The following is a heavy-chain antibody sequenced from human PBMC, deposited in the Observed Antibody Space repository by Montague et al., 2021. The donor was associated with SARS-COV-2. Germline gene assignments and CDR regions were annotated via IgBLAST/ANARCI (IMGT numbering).Heavy chain of an antibody. CDR3: ARAQGAGYSSGWYNYYYYMDV. CDR1: GGSISNFY. Sequence: SETLSLTCTVSGGSISNFYWTWIRSPPGKGLDWIGSISYTGSTNYNPSLKSRVAISVDTSKNQFSLKLSSVTAADTAVYYCARAQGAGYSSGWYNYYYYMDVWGKGTTVTVSS. CDR2: ISYTGST. J-gene: IGHJ6*03. D-gene: IGHD6-19*01. V-gene: IGHV4-59*01.